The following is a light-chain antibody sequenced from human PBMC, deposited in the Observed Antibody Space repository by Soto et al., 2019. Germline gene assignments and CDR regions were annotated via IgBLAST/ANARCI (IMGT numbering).Light chain of an antibody. Sequence: EIVLTQSPGTLSLSPGERATLSCRASQSVNSRYLAWYQQIPGQAPRLLIYGASSRATGIPDRFSASGSGTDFTLTINRLEPEDFAVYSCQQFASSPYTFGQGTNLEIK. J-gene: IGKJ2*01. CDR2: GAS. V-gene: IGKV3-20*01. CDR3: QQFASSPYT. CDR1: QSVNSRY.